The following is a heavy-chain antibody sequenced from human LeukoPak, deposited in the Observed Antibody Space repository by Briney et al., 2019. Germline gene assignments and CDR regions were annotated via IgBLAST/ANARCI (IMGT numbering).Heavy chain of an antibody. CDR2: LYYRGNT. V-gene: IGHV4-61*03. CDR1: GASVSDGSYY. J-gene: IGHJ4*02. CDR3: ARGLSTGREDYFDY. Sequence: SETLSLTCSVSGASVSDGSYYWCWIRQPPGKGLEWIGYLYYRGNTNYSPSLSGRVSTSIDTSKNHFSLNLTSVTAADTAVYYCARGLSTGREDYFDYWGQGTLVSVSS. D-gene: IGHD1-1*01.